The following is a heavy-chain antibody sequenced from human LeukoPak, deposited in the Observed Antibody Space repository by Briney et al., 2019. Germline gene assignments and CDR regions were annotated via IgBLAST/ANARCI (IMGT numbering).Heavy chain of an antibody. CDR2: INHSGST. D-gene: IGHD4-17*01. Sequence: PSETLSLTCSVSGGSINSFYWSWIRQPPGKGLEWIGEINHSGSTNYNPSLKSRVTISVDTSKNQFSLKLSSVTAADTAAYYCARDGYGDYDGGFDYWGQGTLVTVSS. CDR1: GGSINSFY. V-gene: IGHV4-34*01. J-gene: IGHJ4*02. CDR3: ARDGYGDYDGGFDY.